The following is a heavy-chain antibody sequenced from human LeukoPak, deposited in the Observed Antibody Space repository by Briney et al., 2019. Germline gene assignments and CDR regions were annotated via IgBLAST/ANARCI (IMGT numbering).Heavy chain of an antibody. D-gene: IGHD3-22*01. J-gene: IGHJ3*02. CDR3: ASNPLRYYYDSSGYEDAFDI. Sequence: SETLSLTCAVSGVSITDNWWSWVRQPPGKGLEWIGEILHTGPTNFNPSLKSRVTISMDKSKNQFSLKLSSVTAADTAVYYCASNPLRYYYDSSGYEDAFDIWGQGTMVTVSS. V-gene: IGHV4-4*02. CDR1: GVSITDNW. CDR2: ILHTGPT.